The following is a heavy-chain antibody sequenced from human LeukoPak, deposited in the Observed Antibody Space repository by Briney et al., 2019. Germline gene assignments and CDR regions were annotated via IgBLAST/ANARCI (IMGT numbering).Heavy chain of an antibody. Sequence: SETLSLTCTVSGGSISSYYWSWIRQPPGKGLEWIGYIYYSGSTNYNPSLQSRVTISVDTSKNQFSLKLSSVTAADTAVYYCARAARLPYFDSWGQGTLVTVSS. J-gene: IGHJ4*02. V-gene: IGHV4-59*01. CDR3: ARAARLPYFDS. CDR2: IYYSGST. D-gene: IGHD4-11*01. CDR1: GGSISSYY.